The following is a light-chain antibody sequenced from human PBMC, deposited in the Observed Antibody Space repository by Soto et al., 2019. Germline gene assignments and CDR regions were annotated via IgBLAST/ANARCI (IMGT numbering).Light chain of an antibody. V-gene: IGLV2-14*01. CDR1: SNDIGGYNF. CDR2: DVT. J-gene: IGLJ3*02. Sequence: QSALTQPAPVSGSPGQSITISCTGTSNDIGGYNFVSWFQQHPCKAPKLMIFDVTNRPSGVSDRFSGSKSGNMASLTISGLQAEDEADYYCTSYTSSATWLFGGGTKVTVL. CDR3: TSYTSSATWL.